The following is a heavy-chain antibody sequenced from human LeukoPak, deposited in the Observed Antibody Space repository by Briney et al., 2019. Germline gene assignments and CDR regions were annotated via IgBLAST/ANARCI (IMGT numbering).Heavy chain of an antibody. CDR3: ARGRQRITMIVVVITHGAFDI. CDR1: GGSFSGYY. Sequence: SETLSLTCAVYGGSFSGYYWSWIRQPPGKGLEWIGEINHSGSTNYNPSLKSRVTISVDTSKNQFSLKLSSVTAADTAVYYCARGRQRITMIVVVITHGAFDIWGQGTMVTVSS. J-gene: IGHJ3*02. D-gene: IGHD3-22*01. CDR2: INHSGST. V-gene: IGHV4-34*01.